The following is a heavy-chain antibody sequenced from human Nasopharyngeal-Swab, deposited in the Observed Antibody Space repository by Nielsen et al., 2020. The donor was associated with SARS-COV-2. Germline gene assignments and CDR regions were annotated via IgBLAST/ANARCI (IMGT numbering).Heavy chain of an antibody. Sequence: SETLSLTCTVSGGSISSSSYYWGWIRQPPGKGLEWIGSIYYSGSTYYNPSLKSRVTISVDTSKNQFHLLLTSVTAADTAVYSCARQHRYCSGDTCYSDAFDIWGQGALVTVSS. CDR2: IYYSGST. J-gene: IGHJ3*02. CDR3: ARQHRYCSGDTCYSDAFDI. D-gene: IGHD2-15*01. V-gene: IGHV4-39*01. CDR1: GGSISSSSYY.